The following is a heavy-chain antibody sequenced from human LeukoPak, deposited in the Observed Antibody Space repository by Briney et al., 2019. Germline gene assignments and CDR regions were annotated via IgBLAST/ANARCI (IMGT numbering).Heavy chain of an antibody. CDR3: AKDRTAYDILTELDP. Sequence: GGSLRLSCAASGFTFSSYGMHWVRQAPGKGLEWVAFIRYDGSNKYYADSVKGRFTISRDNSKNTLYLQMNSLRAEDTAVYYCAKDRTAYDILTELDPWGQGTLVTVSS. CDR2: IRYDGSNK. J-gene: IGHJ5*02. V-gene: IGHV3-30*02. CDR1: GFTFSSYG. D-gene: IGHD3-9*01.